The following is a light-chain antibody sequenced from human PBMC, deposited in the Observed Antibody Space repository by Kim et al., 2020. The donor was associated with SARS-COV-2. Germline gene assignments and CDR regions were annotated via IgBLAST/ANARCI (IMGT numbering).Light chain of an antibody. CDR2: VAS. CDR1: QAIGNY. V-gene: IGKV1-27*01. Sequence: DIQMTQSPFSLSAAVGDRVTMTCRASQAIGNYLAWYQQKPGKSPKLLIYVASILQSGVPSRFSGSGSGTDFTLTISSLQPEDVATYYCQKYNSAPPTFGQGTKVDIK. CDR3: QKYNSAPPT. J-gene: IGKJ1*01.